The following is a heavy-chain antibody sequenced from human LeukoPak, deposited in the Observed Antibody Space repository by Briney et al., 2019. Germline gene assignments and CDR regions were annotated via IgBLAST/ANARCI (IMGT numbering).Heavy chain of an antibody. CDR2: ISYDGSNK. J-gene: IGHJ4*02. CDR3: AKDPRRYSRTGGYFDY. V-gene: IGHV3-30*18. Sequence: GRSLRLSCAASGFTFSNYGMHWVRQAPGKGLQWVAFISYDGSNKYYADSVKGRFTISRDNSKNTLYLQMNSLRAEDTAVYYCAKDPRRYSRTGGYFDYWGQGTLVTVSS. D-gene: IGHD6-13*01. CDR1: GFTFSNYG.